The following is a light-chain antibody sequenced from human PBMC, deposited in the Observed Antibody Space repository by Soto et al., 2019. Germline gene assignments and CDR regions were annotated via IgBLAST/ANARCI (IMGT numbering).Light chain of an antibody. V-gene: IGLV2-14*01. CDR2: DVS. Sequence: QSALTQPASVSGSPGQSITISCTGTSSDVGGYNYVSWYQQHPGKAPKLMIYDVSNRPSGVSNRFSGSKSGNTASLIISGLQAEDEADYYCNSYTSSSTVLFGGGTKLTVL. CDR1: SSDVGGYNY. J-gene: IGLJ2*01. CDR3: NSYTSSSTVL.